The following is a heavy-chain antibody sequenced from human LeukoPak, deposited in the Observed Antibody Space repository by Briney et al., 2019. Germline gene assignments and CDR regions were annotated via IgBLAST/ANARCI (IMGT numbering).Heavy chain of an antibody. D-gene: IGHD1-26*01. J-gene: IGHJ4*02. Sequence: GGSLRLSCVASGFTFSSNLMHWVRQAPGKGLVWVSRINEDGRTTNYADSVKGRFTISRDNAKNTLYLQMNSLRAEDTAMYHCVRDLGGRSGHWGQGTLVTVSS. CDR2: INEDGRTT. CDR3: VRDLGGRSGH. CDR1: GFTFSSNL. V-gene: IGHV3-74*01.